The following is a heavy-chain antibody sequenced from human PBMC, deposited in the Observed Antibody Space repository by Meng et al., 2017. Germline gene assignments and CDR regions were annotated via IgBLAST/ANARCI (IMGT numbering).Heavy chain of an antibody. D-gene: IGHD3-22*01. CDR2: ISYDGSNK. J-gene: IGHJ4*02. CDR1: GFTFSSYA. CDR3: AREGYYDSSGYRPVLDY. V-gene: IGHV3-30*04. Sequence: SLRLSCAASGFTFSSYAMHWVRQAPGKGLEWVAVISYDGSNKYYADSVKGRFTISRDNSKNTLYLQMNSLRAEDTAVYYCAREGYYDSSGYRPVLDYWGQGTLVTVSS.